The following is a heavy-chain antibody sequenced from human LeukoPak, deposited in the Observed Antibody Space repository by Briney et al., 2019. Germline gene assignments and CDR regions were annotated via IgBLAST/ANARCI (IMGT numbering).Heavy chain of an antibody. V-gene: IGHV3-23*01. CDR2: VSGSGGST. D-gene: IGHD3-10*02. CDR1: GFTYSSYG. Sequence: GGSLRLSCAASGFTYSSYGMSWVRQAPGKGLEWVSAVSGSGGSTYYADSVKGRFTISRDNAKNSLYLQMNSLRAEDTAVYYCAELGITMIGGVWGKGTTVTISS. CDR3: AELGITMIGGV. J-gene: IGHJ6*04.